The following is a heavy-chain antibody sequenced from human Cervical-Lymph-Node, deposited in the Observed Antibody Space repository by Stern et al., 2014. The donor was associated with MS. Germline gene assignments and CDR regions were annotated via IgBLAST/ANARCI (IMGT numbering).Heavy chain of an antibody. V-gene: IGHV3-30-3*01. CDR1: VFPFSTYA. Sequence: VQLLDSGGGVVQPGRSLSLSCVVSVFPFSTYAMHWVRQAPGKGLEWVAFVSYEGTQRNSTDSVKARFTISRDNSKNTLYLHMNSLRDEDTAVYFCARGGRGVGLEYWGQGALVTVSS. CDR2: VSYEGTQR. CDR3: ARGGRGVGLEY. J-gene: IGHJ4*02. D-gene: IGHD3-10*01.